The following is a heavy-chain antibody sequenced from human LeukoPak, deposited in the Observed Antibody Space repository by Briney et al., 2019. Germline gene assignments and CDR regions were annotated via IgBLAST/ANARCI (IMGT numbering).Heavy chain of an antibody. CDR3: TKDGLQFSEWLPPLGY. CDR2: ISGNAGST. CDR1: GFTLSSYA. Sequence: GGSLRLSCAASGFTLSSYAMSWVRQAPGKGLEWVSLISGNAGSTYYADSVKGRFTISRDITKNTLYLQMNSLRAEDTAVYYCTKDGLQFSEWLPPLGYWGQGTLVTVSS. J-gene: IGHJ4*02. V-gene: IGHV3-23*01. D-gene: IGHD3-3*01.